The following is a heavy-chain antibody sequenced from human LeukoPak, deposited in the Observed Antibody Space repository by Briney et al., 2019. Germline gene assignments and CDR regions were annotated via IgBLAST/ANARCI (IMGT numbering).Heavy chain of an antibody. CDR2: INPNSGGT. J-gene: IGHJ6*02. CDR1: GYIFTGYY. V-gene: IGHV1-2*02. Sequence: ASVKVSCKASGYIFTGYYMHWVRQAPGQGLEWMGWINPNSGGTNYAQKFQGRVTMTRDMSISTAYMELSRLRSDDTAVYYCARERSYSSSWYFPYYYGMDVWGQGTTVTVSS. CDR3: ARERSYSSSWYFPYYYGMDV. D-gene: IGHD6-13*01.